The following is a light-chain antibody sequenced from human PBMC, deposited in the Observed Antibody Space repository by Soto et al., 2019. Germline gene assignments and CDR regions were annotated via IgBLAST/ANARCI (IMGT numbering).Light chain of an antibody. V-gene: IGKV3D-7*01. CDR3: QQDYNLPQT. CDR1: QSVSSSY. CDR2: GAS. J-gene: IGKJ1*01. Sequence: PGERVTLSCRASQSVSSSYLTWYQQKPGQAPRLLIYGASTRATSIPARFSGSGSGTDFTLTIISLQPEDFAVYYCQQDYNLPQTFGQGTKVEIK.